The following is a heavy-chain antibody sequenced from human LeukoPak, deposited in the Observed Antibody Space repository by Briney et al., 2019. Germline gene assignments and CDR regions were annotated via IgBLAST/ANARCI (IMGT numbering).Heavy chain of an antibody. D-gene: IGHD3-22*01. Sequence: GGSLRLSCAASGFTFSSYWMSCVRQAPGKGLEGGANIKQDGSDKYYVDSVKGRFTISRDNAKNSLYLQMNSLRAEDTAVYYCARDPYDSSWGLCYFDYWGQGNLVTVSS. CDR1: GFTFSSYW. J-gene: IGHJ4*02. CDR2: IKQDGSDK. CDR3: ARDPYDSSWGLCYFDY. V-gene: IGHV3-7*04.